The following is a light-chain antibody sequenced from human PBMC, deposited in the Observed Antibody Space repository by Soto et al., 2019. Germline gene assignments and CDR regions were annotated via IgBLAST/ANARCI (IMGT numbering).Light chain of an antibody. Sequence: EILCAYCSGTLSFSPVEGATLSCRASQSVNSNYLGWYQQRPGQAPRLLIYGASSRATGIPDRFGGSGSGTDFILTISRLETEDFAVYYCQYYGNSPLFGQGTRLEIK. CDR3: QYYGNSPL. V-gene: IGKV3-20*01. J-gene: IGKJ5*01. CDR1: QSVNSNY. CDR2: GAS.